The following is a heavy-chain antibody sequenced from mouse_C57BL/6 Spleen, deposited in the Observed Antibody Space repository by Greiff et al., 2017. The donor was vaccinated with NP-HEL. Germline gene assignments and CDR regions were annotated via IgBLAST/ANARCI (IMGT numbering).Heavy chain of an antibody. CDR1: GYTFTSYW. Sequence: QVQLQQPGAELVKPGASVKMSCKASGYTFTSYWITWVKQRPGQGLEWIGDIYPGSGSTNYNEKFKSKATLTVDTSSSRAYMQLSSLTSEDSAVYYCVTGWPRKNYFDYWGQGTTLTVSS. V-gene: IGHV1-55*01. D-gene: IGHD3-1*01. CDR3: VTGWPRKNYFDY. CDR2: IYPGSGST. J-gene: IGHJ2*01.